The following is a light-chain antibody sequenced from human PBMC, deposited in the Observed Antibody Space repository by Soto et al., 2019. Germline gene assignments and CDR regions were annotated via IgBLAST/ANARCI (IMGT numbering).Light chain of an antibody. CDR1: SSNIGSNT. J-gene: IGLJ1*01. CDR2: SNN. CDR3: ASWDDSLSGNYV. Sequence: QSVLTQPPSASGTPGQRVTISCSGSSSNIGSNTVNWYQQLPGTAPKLLIYSNNQRPSGVPDRFSGSKSGTSASLAISGLQSEDGADYYCASWDDSLSGNYVFGTGTKVTVL. V-gene: IGLV1-44*01.